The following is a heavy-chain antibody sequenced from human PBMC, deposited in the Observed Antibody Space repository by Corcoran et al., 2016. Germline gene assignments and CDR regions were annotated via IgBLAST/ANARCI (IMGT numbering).Heavy chain of an antibody. D-gene: IGHD3-22*01. CDR3: ARDAQDYYDSSGYYRGFDY. CDR2: INHSGST. J-gene: IGHJ4*02. CDR1: GGSFSGYY. Sequence: QVQLQQWGAGLLKPSETLSLTCAVYGGSFSGYYWSWIRQPPGKGLEWIGEINHSGSTNYNPSLKSRVTISVDTSKNQFSLKLSSVTAADTAVYYCARDAQDYYDSSGYYRGFDYWGQGTLVTVSS. V-gene: IGHV4-34*01.